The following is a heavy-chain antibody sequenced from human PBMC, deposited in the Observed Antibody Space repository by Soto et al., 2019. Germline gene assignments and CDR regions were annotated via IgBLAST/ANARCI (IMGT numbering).Heavy chain of an antibody. CDR1: GLTLSNYA. D-gene: IGHD3-3*01. Sequence: EVQLLESGGGLVQPGGSLRLTCAASGLTLSNYAMTWVRQAPGKGLEWVSAISSSSTGGGTHYADSVKGRFTISRDISKNTLSLQLHSLRVEDTAKYYCAKGGLSTTFYFDYWGQGTLVTVSS. J-gene: IGHJ4*02. CDR3: AKGGLSTTFYFDY. CDR2: ISSSSTGGGT. V-gene: IGHV3-23*01.